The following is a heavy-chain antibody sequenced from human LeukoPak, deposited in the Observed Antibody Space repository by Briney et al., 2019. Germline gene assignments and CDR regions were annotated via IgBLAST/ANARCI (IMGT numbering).Heavy chain of an antibody. V-gene: IGHV4-31*03. J-gene: IGHJ4*02. CDR1: GGSISSGGYY. Sequence: SQTLCLTCTVSGGSISSGGYYWSWIRQHPGKGLEWIGYIYYSGSTYYNPSLKSRVTISVDTSKNQFSLKLSSVTAADTAVYYCARGHDILTGGYDYWGQGTLVTVSS. D-gene: IGHD3-9*01. CDR2: IYYSGST. CDR3: ARGHDILTGGYDY.